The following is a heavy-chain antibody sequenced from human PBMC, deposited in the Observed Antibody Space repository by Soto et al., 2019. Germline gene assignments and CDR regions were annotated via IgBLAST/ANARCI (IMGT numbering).Heavy chain of an antibody. D-gene: IGHD6-13*01. J-gene: IGHJ3*02. CDR1: GYSFTSYW. CDR2: IYPGDSDT. Sequence: GESLKISCKGSGYSFTSYWIGWVRQMPGKGLEWMGIIYPGDSDTRYSTSFQGQVNISADKSTSTAYLQWSSLKASDTAMYYCAILIGSLIGQQLVLGAFDIWGQGTMVTVSS. CDR3: AILIGSLIGQQLVLGAFDI. V-gene: IGHV5-51*01.